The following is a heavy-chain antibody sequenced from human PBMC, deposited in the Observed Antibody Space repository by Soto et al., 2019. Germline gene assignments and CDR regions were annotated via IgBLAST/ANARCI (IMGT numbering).Heavy chain of an antibody. CDR2: ISSGSNYI. J-gene: IGHJ4*02. D-gene: IGHD3-22*01. CDR3: ATDVYDSRHYDHY. Sequence: EVQLVESGGGLVKPGGSLRLSCAASGFTFSNYSMNWVRQAPGEGLEWVSSISSGSNYIYYADSVKGRSTISRDNAKSSLFLQMNSLRAEDTAVYYCATDVYDSRHYDHYWGQGTLVTVSS. V-gene: IGHV3-21*01. CDR1: GFTFSNYS.